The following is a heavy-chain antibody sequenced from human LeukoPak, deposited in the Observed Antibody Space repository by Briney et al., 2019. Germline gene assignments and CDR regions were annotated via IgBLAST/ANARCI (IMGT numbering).Heavy chain of an antibody. CDR1: GYTFTSYY. CDR2: INPSGGST. Sequence: ASVKVSCKASGYTFTSYYMHWVRQAPGQGLEWMGIINPSGGSTSYAQKFQGRVTMTRDTSTSTVYMELSSLRSEDTAVYYCARDDAYCGGDCYLGPPDYWGQGTLATVSS. V-gene: IGHV1-46*01. CDR3: ARDDAYCGGDCYLGPPDY. D-gene: IGHD2-21*02. J-gene: IGHJ4*02.